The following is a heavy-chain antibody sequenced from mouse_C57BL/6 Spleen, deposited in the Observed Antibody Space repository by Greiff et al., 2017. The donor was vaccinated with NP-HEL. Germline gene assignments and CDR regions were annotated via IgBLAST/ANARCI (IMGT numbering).Heavy chain of an antibody. CDR2: INPYNGDT. Sequence: VQLKQSGPELVKPGDSVKISCKASGYSFTGYFMNWVMQSHGKSLEWIGRINPYNGDTFYNQKFKGKATLTVDKSSSTAHMELRSLTSEDSAVYYCARSGLGSAMDYWGQGTSVTVSS. CDR3: ARSGLGSAMDY. V-gene: IGHV1-20*01. D-gene: IGHD3-1*01. J-gene: IGHJ4*01. CDR1: GYSFTGYF.